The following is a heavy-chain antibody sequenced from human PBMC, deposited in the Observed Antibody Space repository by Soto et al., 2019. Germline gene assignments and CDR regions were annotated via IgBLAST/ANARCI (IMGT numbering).Heavy chain of an antibody. CDR2: ISGSGGST. Sequence: GGSLRLSCAASGFTFSSYAMSWVRQAPGKGLEWVSAISGSGGSTYYADSVKGRFTISRVNSKNTLYLQMNSLRAEDTAVYYCAKRPGLVVGASFYYWGQGTLVTVSS. CDR1: GFTFSSYA. D-gene: IGHD1-26*01. J-gene: IGHJ4*02. V-gene: IGHV3-23*01. CDR3: AKRPGLVVGASFYY.